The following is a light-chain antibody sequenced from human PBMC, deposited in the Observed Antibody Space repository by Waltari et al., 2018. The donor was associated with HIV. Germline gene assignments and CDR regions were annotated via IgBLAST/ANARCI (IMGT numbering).Light chain of an antibody. V-gene: IGLV1-44*01. J-gene: IGLJ2*01. CDR2: NSN. CDR3: AAWDDGLHGWI. Sequence: QSVLTQPPSASGTPGQRVTIACSGRNSHIGSNPVTWYQQLPGPAPKLLIYNSNQRPSGVPDRCAGSKSGISASLAISGLQSEDEAGYYCAAWDDGLHGWIFGGGTKLTVL. CDR1: NSHIGSNP.